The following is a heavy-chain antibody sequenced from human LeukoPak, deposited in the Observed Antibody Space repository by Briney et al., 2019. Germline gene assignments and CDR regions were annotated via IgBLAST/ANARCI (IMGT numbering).Heavy chain of an antibody. CDR1: GGSISSSNYY. V-gene: IGHV4-39*07. CDR3: ARGRRRKFDY. J-gene: IGHJ4*02. CDR2: INHSGST. Sequence: SETLSLTCTVSGGSISSSNYYWSWIRQPPGKGLEWIGEINHSGSTNYNPSLKSRVTISVDTSKNQFSLRLSSVTAADTAVYYCARGRRRKFDYWGQGALVTVSS.